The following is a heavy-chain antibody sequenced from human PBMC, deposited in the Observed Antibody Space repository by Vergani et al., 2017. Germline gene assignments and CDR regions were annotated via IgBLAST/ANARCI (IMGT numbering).Heavy chain of an antibody. D-gene: IGHD3-10*01. Sequence: QLQLQESAPGLFPPSQTLSLPFPLSSLSIPPLSSSFGSLRPPPGRGLDLIVTIYYSCITYYNPSLKSRVTISVDTSKNQFSLKLSSVTAADTAVYYCAREDYYGSGARDYWGQGTLVTVSS. CDR1: SLSIPPLSSS. CDR2: IYYSCIT. J-gene: IGHJ4*02. V-gene: IGHV4-39*07. CDR3: AREDYYGSGARDY.